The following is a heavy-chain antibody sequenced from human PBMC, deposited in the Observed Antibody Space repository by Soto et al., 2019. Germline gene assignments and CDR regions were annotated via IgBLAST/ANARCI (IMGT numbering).Heavy chain of an antibody. J-gene: IGHJ4*02. V-gene: IGHV3-43*01. CDR2: ISWDGGST. CDR3: AKGAWRWLQRHTIDY. Sequence: PGGSLRLSCAASGFTFDDYTMHWVRQAPGKGLEWVSLISWDGGSTYYADSVKGRFTISRDNSKNSLYLQMNSLRTEDTALYYCAKGAWRWLQRHTIDYWGQGTLVTVSS. D-gene: IGHD5-12*01. CDR1: GFTFDDYT.